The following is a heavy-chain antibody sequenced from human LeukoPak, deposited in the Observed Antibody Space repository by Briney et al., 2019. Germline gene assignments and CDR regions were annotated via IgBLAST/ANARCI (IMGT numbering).Heavy chain of an antibody. CDR3: AKAGRYFEYYYYGMDV. V-gene: IGHV3-9*01. D-gene: IGHD3-9*01. CDR1: GFTFDDYA. Sequence: GGSLRLSCAASGFTFDDYAMHWVRQAPGKGLEWVSGISWNSGSIGYAGSVKGRFTISRDNAKNSLYLQMNSLRAEDTALYYCAKAGRYFEYYYYGMDVWGQGTTVTVSS. CDR2: ISWNSGSI. J-gene: IGHJ6*02.